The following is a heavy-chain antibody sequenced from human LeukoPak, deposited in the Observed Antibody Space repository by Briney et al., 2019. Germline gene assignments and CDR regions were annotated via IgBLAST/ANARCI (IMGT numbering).Heavy chain of an antibody. CDR1: GYTLTELS. V-gene: IGHV1-24*01. D-gene: IGHD2-2*01. CDR2: FDPEDGET. CDR3: ARDAGQLYCSSTSCYLDY. J-gene: IGHJ4*02. Sequence: EASVKVSCKVSGYTLTELSMHWVRQAPGKGLEWMGGFDPEDGETIYAQKFQGRVTMTEDTSTDTAYMELSSLRSEDTAVYYCARDAGQLYCSSTSCYLDYWGQGTLVTVSS.